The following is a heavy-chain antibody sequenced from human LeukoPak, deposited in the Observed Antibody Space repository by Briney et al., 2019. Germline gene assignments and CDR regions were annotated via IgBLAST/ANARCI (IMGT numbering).Heavy chain of an antibody. CDR3: AKEISYDIVTGRFDY. CDR1: GFTFDDYA. CDR2: ISWNSGSV. D-gene: IGHD3-9*01. J-gene: IGHJ4*02. V-gene: IGHV3-9*01. Sequence: GGSLRLSCAASGFTFDDYAMHWVRHAPGQGLEWVSGISWNSGSVGYADSVQGRFTISRDNAKNSLYLQMNSLRAEDTALYYCAKEISYDIVTGRFDYWGRGTLVTVSS.